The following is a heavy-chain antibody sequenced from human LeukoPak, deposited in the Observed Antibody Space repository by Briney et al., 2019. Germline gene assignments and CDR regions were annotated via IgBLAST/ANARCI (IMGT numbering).Heavy chain of an antibody. D-gene: IGHD3-3*01. V-gene: IGHV1-46*01. CDR3: ARDHPTLTYYDFWSGLNNWFDP. CDR1: GYTFTSYY. J-gene: IGHJ5*02. Sequence: ASVKVSCKASGYTFTSYYMHWVRQAPGQGLEWMGIINPSGGSTSYAQKFQGRVTMTRDTSTSTVYMELSSLRSEDTAVYYCARDHPTLTYYDFWSGLNNWFDPWGQGTLVTVSS. CDR2: INPSGGST.